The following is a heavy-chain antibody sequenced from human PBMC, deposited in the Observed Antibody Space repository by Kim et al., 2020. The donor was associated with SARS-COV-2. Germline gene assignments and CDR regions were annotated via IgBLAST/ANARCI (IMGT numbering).Heavy chain of an antibody. CDR3: ARWGTIFGVVTRPFDY. Sequence: SETLSLTCTVSGGSISSGGYYWSWIRQHPGKGLEWIGYIYYSGSTYYNPSLKSRVTISVDTSKNQFSLKLSSVTAADTAVYYCARWGTIFGVVTRPFDYWGQGTLVTVSS. J-gene: IGHJ4*02. CDR1: GGSISSGGYY. CDR2: IYYSGST. D-gene: IGHD3-3*01. V-gene: IGHV4-31*03.